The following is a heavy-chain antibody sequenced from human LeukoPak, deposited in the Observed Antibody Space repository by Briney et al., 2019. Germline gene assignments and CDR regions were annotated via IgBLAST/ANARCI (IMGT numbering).Heavy chain of an antibody. CDR3: ARELPGTTSYYFDY. D-gene: IGHD1-7*01. J-gene: IGHJ4*02. CDR1: GFTFSSYE. CDR2: ISTSGNTR. Sequence: GGSLRLSCAASGFTFSSYEMNWVRQAPGKGLEWVSYISTSGNTRYYADSVKGRFTTSRDNAKNSLYLQMNSLRVEDTAVYYCARELPGTTSYYFDYWGQGTLVTVSS. V-gene: IGHV3-48*03.